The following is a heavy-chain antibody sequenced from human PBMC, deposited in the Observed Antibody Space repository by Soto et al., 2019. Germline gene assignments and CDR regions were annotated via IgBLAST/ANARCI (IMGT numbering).Heavy chain of an antibody. CDR1: GFTFSSYI. CDR2: ISSSSSYI. CDR3: ARVWTAVRMNSFTYFYGMDV. J-gene: IGHJ6*02. D-gene: IGHD3-16*01. V-gene: IGHV3-21*01. Sequence: GGSLRLSCAVSGFTFSSYIMNWVRQAPGKGLEWVSSISSSSSYIYYADSVKGRFTISRDNAKNSLYLQMNSLRAEDTAVYYCARVWTAVRMNSFTYFYGMDVWGQGTTVTVSS.